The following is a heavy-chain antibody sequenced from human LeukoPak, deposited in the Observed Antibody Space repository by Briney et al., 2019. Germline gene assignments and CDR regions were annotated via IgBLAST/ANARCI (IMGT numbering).Heavy chain of an antibody. Sequence: PSETLSLTCTVSGGSISSNNYYWGWIRQPPGKGLEWIGSISYSGGPYYNPSLKSRVTISLDTSGSQFSVKLNYMTDADTAVYYCARDKSVNWGLFDYWGQGILVTVSS. D-gene: IGHD7-27*01. CDR1: GGSISSNNYY. CDR2: ISYSGGP. CDR3: ARDKSVNWGLFDY. J-gene: IGHJ4*02. V-gene: IGHV4-39*07.